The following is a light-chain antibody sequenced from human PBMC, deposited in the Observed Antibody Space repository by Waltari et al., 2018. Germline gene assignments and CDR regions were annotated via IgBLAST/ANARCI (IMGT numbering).Light chain of an antibody. CDR2: GSS. Sequence: DIQLTQSPSFLSASVGDRVTITCRASQGIITSLAWYQQRPGRAPKVLIHGSSTLQSGVPSRFSGSGSETEFTLTITSLQPEDFGTYYCQQLKSYPRTFGQGTKLEIK. CDR1: QGIITS. CDR3: QQLKSYPRT. J-gene: IGKJ2*02. V-gene: IGKV1-9*01.